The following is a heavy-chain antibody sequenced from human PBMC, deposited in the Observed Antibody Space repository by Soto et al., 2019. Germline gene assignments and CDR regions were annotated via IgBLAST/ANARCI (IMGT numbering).Heavy chain of an antibody. V-gene: IGHV1-18*01. CDR3: ARFSTTVTTWSFDY. Sequence: ASVKVSCKASGYTFTSYGISWVRQAPGQGLEWMGWISAYNGNTNYAQKLQGRVTMTTDTSTSTAYMELSSLRSEDTAVYYCARFSTTVTTWSFDYWGQGTLVTVSS. CDR1: GYTFTSYG. D-gene: IGHD4-17*01. J-gene: IGHJ4*02. CDR2: ISAYNGNT.